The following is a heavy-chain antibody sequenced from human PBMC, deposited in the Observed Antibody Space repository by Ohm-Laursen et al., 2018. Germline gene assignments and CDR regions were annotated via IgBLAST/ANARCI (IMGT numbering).Heavy chain of an antibody. V-gene: IGHV1-8*02. D-gene: IGHD1-26*01. Sequence: GASVRVSCKASGYTFTSYYMHWVRQAPGQGLEWMGWMNPNSGNTGYAQKFQGRVTMTRNTSISTAYMELSSLRSEDTAVYYCARGRVGATSMGSYWGQGTVVTVSS. CDR1: GYTFTSYY. CDR2: MNPNSGNT. CDR3: ARGRVGATSMGSY. J-gene: IGHJ4*02.